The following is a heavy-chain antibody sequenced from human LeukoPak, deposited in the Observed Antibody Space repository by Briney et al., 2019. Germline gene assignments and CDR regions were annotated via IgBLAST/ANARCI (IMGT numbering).Heavy chain of an antibody. CDR3: AKEVYYGSGSFDY. CDR1: GFSFGNYW. D-gene: IGHD3-10*01. Sequence: GGSLRLSCAASGFSFGNYWMKWVRQDPVKGLEWVANINEDGSNKYYADSVKGRFTISRDNSKNTLYLQMNSLRAEDTAVYYCAKEVYYGSGSFDYWGQGTLVTVSS. J-gene: IGHJ4*02. CDR2: INEDGSNK. V-gene: IGHV3-7*01.